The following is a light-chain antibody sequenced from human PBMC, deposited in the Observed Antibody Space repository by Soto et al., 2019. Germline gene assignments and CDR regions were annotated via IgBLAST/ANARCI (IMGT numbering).Light chain of an antibody. CDR2: GAS. J-gene: IGKJ1*01. V-gene: IGKV1-39*01. CDR3: QQYDYWPET. Sequence: DVRMTQSPSSLSAAVGDTSTNTGRASLTIKTYLNWFQQKPGEPPRLLIYGASTLHDGVPSRFSGSGSGTDFTLIITCLQSEDSAVYYCQQYDYWPETFGQGTKVDIK. CDR1: LTIKTY.